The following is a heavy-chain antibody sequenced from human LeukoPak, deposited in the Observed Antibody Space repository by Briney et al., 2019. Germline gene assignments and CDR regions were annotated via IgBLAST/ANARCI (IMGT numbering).Heavy chain of an antibody. Sequence: GGSLRLSCEVSGFTSGIYAVSWVRQAPGKGLEWVSAFSGGGDSFYADSVKGRFTISRDSSKRILYLQKNSVRAEDTAIYYCGKEVERHFDLKYWGQGTLVTVSS. CDR3: GKEVERHFDLKY. V-gene: IGHV3-23*01. J-gene: IGHJ4*02. CDR2: FSGGGDS. CDR1: GFTSGIYA.